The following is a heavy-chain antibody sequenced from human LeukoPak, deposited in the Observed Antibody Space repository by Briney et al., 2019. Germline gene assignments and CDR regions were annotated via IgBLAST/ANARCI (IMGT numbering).Heavy chain of an antibody. J-gene: IGHJ3*02. Sequence: EASVKVSCKASGYTFTSYGIGWVRQAPGQGLEWMGWISAYNGNTNYARKLQGRVTMTTDTSTSTAYMELRSLRSDDTAVYYCARGHNWNPEDAFDIWGQGTMVTVSS. V-gene: IGHV1-18*01. CDR3: ARGHNWNPEDAFDI. CDR2: ISAYNGNT. D-gene: IGHD1-20*01. CDR1: GYTFTSYG.